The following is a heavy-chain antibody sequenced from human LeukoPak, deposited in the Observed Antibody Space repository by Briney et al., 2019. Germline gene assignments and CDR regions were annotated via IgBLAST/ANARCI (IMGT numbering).Heavy chain of an antibody. CDR3: ARRIAVAGGGFDY. J-gene: IGHJ4*02. V-gene: IGHV4-59*01. CDR1: GVSISSYY. CDR2: IYYSGST. D-gene: IGHD6-19*01. Sequence: SETLSLTCTVSGVSISSYYWSWIRQPPGKGLEWIGYIYYSGSTNYNPSLKSRVTMSVDTSKNQFSLKLSSVTAADTAVYYCARRIAVAGGGFDYWGQGTLVTVSS.